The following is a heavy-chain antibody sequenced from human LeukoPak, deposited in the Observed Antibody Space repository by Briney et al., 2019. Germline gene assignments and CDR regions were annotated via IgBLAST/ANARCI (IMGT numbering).Heavy chain of an antibody. CDR1: GFTFNNYA. D-gene: IGHD3-3*01. CDR2: ITGSGGDG. CDR3: AKMAIAKGATQGRGFLQFDF. J-gene: IGHJ4*02. Sequence: GGSLRLSRTASGFTFNNYAMSWVRQAPGKGPEWVSLITGSGGDGYTVDSVKGRFIISRDNSKNSIYLQLNSLRPEDTAVYYCAKMAIAKGATQGRGFLQFDFRGQGTLVTVSS. V-gene: IGHV3-23*01.